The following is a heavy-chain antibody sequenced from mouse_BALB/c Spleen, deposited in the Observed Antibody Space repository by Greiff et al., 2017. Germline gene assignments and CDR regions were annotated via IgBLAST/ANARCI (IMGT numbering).Heavy chain of an antibody. J-gene: IGHJ1*01. CDR2: IRLKSNNYAT. Sequence: EVHLVESGGGLVQPGGSMKLSCVASGFTFSNYWMNWVRQSPEKGLEWVAEIRLKSNNYATHYAESVKGRFTISRDDSKSSVYLQMNNLRAEDTGIYYCTSYYRSYWYFDVWGAGTTVTVSS. V-gene: IGHV6-6*02. CDR1: GFTFSNYW. D-gene: IGHD2-14*01. CDR3: TSYYRSYWYFDV.